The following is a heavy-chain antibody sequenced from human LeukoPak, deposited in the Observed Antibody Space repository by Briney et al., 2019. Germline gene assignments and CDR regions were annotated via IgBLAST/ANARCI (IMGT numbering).Heavy chain of an antibody. CDR3: ARRSLVGARTFYFDF. D-gene: IGHD1-26*01. Sequence: SETLSLTCTVSGYSISSGYYWGWIRQPPGKGLEWIGRIYTSGSTNYNPSLKSRVTMSVDTSKNQFSLKLSSVTAADTAVYYCARRSLVGARTFYFDFWGQGTLVTVSS. CDR1: GYSISSGYY. J-gene: IGHJ4*02. CDR2: IYTSGST. V-gene: IGHV4-38-2*02.